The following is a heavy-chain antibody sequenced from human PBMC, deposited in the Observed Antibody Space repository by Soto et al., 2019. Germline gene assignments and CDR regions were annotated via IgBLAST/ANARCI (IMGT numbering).Heavy chain of an antibody. Sequence: QVQLVQSGAEVKKPGSSVKVSCKASGGNFTNYGISWVRQAPGQGLDWMGGIIPIFGTANYAHKFQGRITNTADESTSTAYMELSSLRSEDTAVYYCARGGSIAALYWYFDLWGRGTLVTVSS. V-gene: IGHV1-69*01. J-gene: IGHJ2*01. D-gene: IGHD6-6*01. CDR3: ARGGSIAALYWYFDL. CDR2: IIPIFGTA. CDR1: GGNFTNYG.